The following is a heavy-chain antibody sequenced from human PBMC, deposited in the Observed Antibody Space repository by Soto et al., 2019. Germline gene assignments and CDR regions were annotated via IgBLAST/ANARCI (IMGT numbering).Heavy chain of an antibody. V-gene: IGHV1-8*01. J-gene: IGHJ5*02. Sequence: ASVKVSCKASGYTFTSYDINWVRQATGQGLEWMGWMNPNSGNTGYAQKFQGRVTMTRNTSISTAYMELSRLRSDDTAVYYCARGCSSTSCYTGWFDPWGQGTLVTVSS. CDR2: MNPNSGNT. CDR1: GYTFTSYD. CDR3: ARGCSSTSCYTGWFDP. D-gene: IGHD2-2*02.